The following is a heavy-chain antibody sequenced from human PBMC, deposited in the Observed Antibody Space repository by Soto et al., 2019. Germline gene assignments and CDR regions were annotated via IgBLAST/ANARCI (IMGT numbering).Heavy chain of an antibody. CDR3: ARVGHGEFPNNWFDP. CDR1: GYTFTSYG. V-gene: IGHV1-18*01. J-gene: IGHJ5*02. CDR2: ISAYNGNT. D-gene: IGHD3-10*01. Sequence: QVQLVQSGAEVKKPGASVKVSCKASGYTFTSYGISWVRQAPGQGLEWMGWISAYNGNTNYAQKPQGRVPMTTDTSTSTAYMELRSLRSDDTAVYYCARVGHGEFPNNWFDPWGQGTLVTVSS.